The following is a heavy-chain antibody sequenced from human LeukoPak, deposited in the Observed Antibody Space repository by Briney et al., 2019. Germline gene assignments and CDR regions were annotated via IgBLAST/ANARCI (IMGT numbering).Heavy chain of an antibody. CDR1: GYTFTSYD. V-gene: IGHV1-8*01. CDR3: ARFTTSIAARRNGMDV. CDR2: MNPNSGNT. J-gene: IGHJ6*02. Sequence: ASVKVSCKASGYTFTSYDINWVRQATGQGLEWMGWMNPNSGNTGYAQKFQGRVTMTRNTSISTAYMELSSLRSEDTAVYYCARFTTSIAARRNGMDVWGQETTVTVSS. D-gene: IGHD6-6*01.